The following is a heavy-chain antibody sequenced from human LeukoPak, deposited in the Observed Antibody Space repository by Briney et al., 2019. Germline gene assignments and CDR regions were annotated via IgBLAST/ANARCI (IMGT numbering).Heavy chain of an antibody. Sequence: ASVKVSCKASGGTFSSYAISWVRQAPGQGLEWMGGIIPIFGTANYAQKFQGRVTITADESTSTAYMELSSLRSEDTAVHYCAKSLLRVVWAYCGGDCYSFDYWGQGTLVTVSS. CDR3: AKSLLRVVWAYCGGDCYSFDY. CDR1: GGTFSSYA. J-gene: IGHJ4*02. V-gene: IGHV1-69*13. CDR2: IIPIFGTA. D-gene: IGHD2-21*01.